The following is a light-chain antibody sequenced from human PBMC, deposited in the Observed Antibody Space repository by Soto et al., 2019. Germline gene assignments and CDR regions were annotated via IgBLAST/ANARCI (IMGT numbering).Light chain of an antibody. CDR3: SSKRTTASLV. Sequence: QSALTQPASVSGSPGQTITISCTGTSSDVGAYNYVSWYQQHPGKAPKLMIYEVSNRPSGVSDRFSGSKSGNTASLTISGLQAADEADYYCSSKRTTASLVFGTGTKVTVL. CDR1: SSDVGAYNY. CDR2: EVS. J-gene: IGLJ1*01. V-gene: IGLV2-14*01.